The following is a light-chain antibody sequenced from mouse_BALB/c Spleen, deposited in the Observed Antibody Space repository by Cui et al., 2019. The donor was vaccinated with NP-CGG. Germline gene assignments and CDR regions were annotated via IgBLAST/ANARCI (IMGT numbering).Light chain of an antibody. CDR2: GTN. CDR3: ALWYSNHWV. J-gene: IGLJ1*01. V-gene: IGLV1*01. Sequence: AGVTQETAPTTSPGETVTLTCRSSTGAVISSNYANWVQEKPDHLFTGLIGGTNNRAPGVPARFSGSLIGDKAALTITGAQTEDEAIYFCALWYSNHWVFGGGTKLTVL. CDR1: TGAVISSNY.